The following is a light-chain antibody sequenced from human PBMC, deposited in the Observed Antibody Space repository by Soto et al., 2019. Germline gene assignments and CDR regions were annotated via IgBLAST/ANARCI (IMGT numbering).Light chain of an antibody. CDR1: QSVSSY. V-gene: IGKV3-20*01. Sequence: IGLTQYTATLSLSPGERATLSCRASQSVSSYLAWYQQKPGQAPRLLIYGASSRATGIPDRFSGSGSGTDFTLTISRLEPEDFAVYYCQQYGSSPPTFGQGTKVDIK. CDR2: GAS. J-gene: IGKJ1*01. CDR3: QQYGSSPPT.